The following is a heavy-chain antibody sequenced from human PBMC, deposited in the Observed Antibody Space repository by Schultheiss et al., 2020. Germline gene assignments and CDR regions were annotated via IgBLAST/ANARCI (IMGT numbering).Heavy chain of an antibody. V-gene: IGHV3-21*01. D-gene: IGHD5-18*01. CDR2: ISSSSSYI. CDR3: AREEFSTAMVANYWYFDL. Sequence: GESLKISCAASGFTFSSYSMNWVRQAPGKGLEWVSSISSSSSYIYYADSVKGRFTISRDNAKNSLYLQMNSLRAEDTAVYYCAREEFSTAMVANYWYFDLWGRGTLVTVSS. J-gene: IGHJ2*01. CDR1: GFTFSSYS.